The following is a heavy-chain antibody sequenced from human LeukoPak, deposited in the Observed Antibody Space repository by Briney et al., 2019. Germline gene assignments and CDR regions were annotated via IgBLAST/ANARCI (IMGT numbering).Heavy chain of an antibody. CDR3: AKKSGGDCHDY. J-gene: IGHJ4*02. D-gene: IGHD2-21*02. CDR1: GFTFSTYA. V-gene: IGHV3-23*01. CDR2: ISGSGGST. Sequence: PGGSLRLSCAASGFTFSTYAMSWVRQAPGKGLEWVSAISGSGGSTYYADSVKGRFTISRDNSKNTLYLQINSLRAEDTALYYCAKKSGGDCHDYWGQGTLVTVSS.